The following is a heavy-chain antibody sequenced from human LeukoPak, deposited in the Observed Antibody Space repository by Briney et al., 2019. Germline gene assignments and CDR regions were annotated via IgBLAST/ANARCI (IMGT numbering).Heavy chain of an antibody. CDR3: ARGARYYDPYYYYMDV. CDR2: INPSGGSA. J-gene: IGHJ6*03. CDR1: GYTFTSYA. V-gene: IGHV1-46*01. D-gene: IGHD3-3*01. Sequence: ASVKVSCKASGYTFTSYAMNWVRQAPGQGLEWMGIINPSGGSASYAQKFQGRVTMTRDMSTSTVYMELSSLRSEDTAVYYCARGARYYDPYYYYMDVWGKGTTVTVSS.